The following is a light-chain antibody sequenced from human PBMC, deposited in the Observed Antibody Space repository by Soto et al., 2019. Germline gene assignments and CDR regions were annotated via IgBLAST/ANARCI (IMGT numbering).Light chain of an antibody. J-gene: IGLJ3*02. Sequence: QLVLTQPPSTSGTPGQRVTISCSGSSSNIGSNPVSWYQQLPGTAPKLLIYSNDQRPAGVPDRFSGSRSGTSASLAISGLQSEDEAAYYCAAWDDSLSWVFGGGTKQTVL. CDR1: SSNIGSNP. V-gene: IGLV1-44*01. CDR2: SND. CDR3: AAWDDSLSWV.